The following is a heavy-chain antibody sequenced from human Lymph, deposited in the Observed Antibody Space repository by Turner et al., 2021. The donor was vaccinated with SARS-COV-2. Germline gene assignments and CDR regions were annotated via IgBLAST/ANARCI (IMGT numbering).Heavy chain of an antibody. CDR1: GFTFSTYG. CDR2: IWYDGSNK. J-gene: IGHJ4*02. V-gene: IGHV3-33*01. Sequence: QVQLVESGGGVVQPGRSLRLSCAASGFTFSTYGMHWVRQAPGQGLEWVAVIWYDGSNKYYADSVKGRFTISRDNSKNTLYLQMNSLRAEDTVVYYCAREGEVGATGFDCWGQGTLVTVSS. D-gene: IGHD1-26*01. CDR3: AREGEVGATGFDC.